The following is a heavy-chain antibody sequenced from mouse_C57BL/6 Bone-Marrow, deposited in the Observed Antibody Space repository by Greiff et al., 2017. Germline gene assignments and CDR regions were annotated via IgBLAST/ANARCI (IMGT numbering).Heavy chain of an antibody. D-gene: IGHD1-1*01. CDR2: INYDGSST. V-gene: IGHV5-16*01. CDR3: ARGYYSSSLYDFDY. CDR1: GFTFSDYY. Sequence: EVMLVESEGGLVQPGSSMKLSCTASGFTFSDYYMDWVRQVPEKGLEWVANINYDGSSTSYLESLKSRFIISIDNAKNIIYMQMSSLKSEDTATYYCARGYYSSSLYDFDYGGQGTSLTVSS. J-gene: IGHJ2*02.